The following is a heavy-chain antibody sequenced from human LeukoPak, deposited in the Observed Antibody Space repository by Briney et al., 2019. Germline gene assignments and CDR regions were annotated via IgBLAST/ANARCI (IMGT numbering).Heavy chain of an antibody. D-gene: IGHD4-17*01. CDR2: IYIDRT. CDR3: ARELRYRDPDTVLDI. CDR1: GFTGSNNY. J-gene: IGHJ4*02. Sequence: GRSLRLSCAASGFTGSNNYFSWVRQAPGKGLEWVSVIYIDRTYFAESVKGRFTISRHNSKNTLYLQMNSLRVEDTAVYYCARELRYRDPDTVLDIWGQGTLVTVS. V-gene: IGHV3-53*04.